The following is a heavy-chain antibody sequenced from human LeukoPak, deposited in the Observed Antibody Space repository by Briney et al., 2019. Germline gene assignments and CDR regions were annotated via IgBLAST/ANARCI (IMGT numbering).Heavy chain of an antibody. CDR2: IYHSGST. Sequence: PSETLSLTCAVSGGSISSSNWWSWVRQPPGKGLEWIGEIYHSGSTNYNPSLKSRVTISVDKSKNQFSLKLSSVTAADTAVYYCARDRSSDKYYYYGMDVWGQGTTVTVSS. J-gene: IGHJ6*02. D-gene: IGHD6-6*01. CDR3: ARDRSSDKYYYYGMDV. V-gene: IGHV4-4*02. CDR1: GGSISSSNW.